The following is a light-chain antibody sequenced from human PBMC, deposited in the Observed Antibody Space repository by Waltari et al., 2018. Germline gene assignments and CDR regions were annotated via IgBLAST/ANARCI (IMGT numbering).Light chain of an antibody. CDR3: QQYDNVPLT. CDR1: QDINNN. J-gene: IGKJ3*01. Sequence: IQMTQSPSSLSASVGDRVTTTCQASQDINNNLNWYQQKPGKAPKHPIYDASDLELVVPPKFSGSGSSTDFTLTISSLQPEDVGTYYCQQYDNVPLTFGPGTKVDIK. CDR2: DAS. V-gene: IGKV1-33*01.